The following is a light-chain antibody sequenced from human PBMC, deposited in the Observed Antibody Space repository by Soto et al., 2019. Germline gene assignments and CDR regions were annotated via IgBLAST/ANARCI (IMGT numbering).Light chain of an antibody. CDR2: GIS. J-gene: IGKJ2*01. CDR3: QQYSSLPHT. V-gene: IGKV3-20*01. CDR1: QTVTNSF. Sequence: ENVLTQSPGTLSLSPGERATLSCRASQTVTNSFFAWYQQKPGQAPRLLSYGISSRATGIPDRFSGSGSGTDFTLTISRLEPEDFVVYFCQQYSSLPHTFGQGTKLEVK.